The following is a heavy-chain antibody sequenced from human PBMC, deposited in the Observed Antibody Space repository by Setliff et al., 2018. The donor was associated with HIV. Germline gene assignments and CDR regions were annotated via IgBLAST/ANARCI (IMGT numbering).Heavy chain of an antibody. CDR1: GYTFINYD. V-gene: IGHV1-8*02. J-gene: IGHJ4*02. CDR2: MNPDSGNT. Sequence: ASVKVSCKASGYTFINYDIYWVRQTTGQGLEWMGWMNPDSGNTGYAQKFQGRVTMTRDTSTSTVYMELSSLRSEDTAVYYCARDTLAYCGGECYSGYWGPGTLVTVSS. CDR3: ARDTLAYCGGECYSGY. D-gene: IGHD2-21*01.